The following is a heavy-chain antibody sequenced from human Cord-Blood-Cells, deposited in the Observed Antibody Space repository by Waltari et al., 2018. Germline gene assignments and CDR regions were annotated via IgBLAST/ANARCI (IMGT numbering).Heavy chain of an antibody. D-gene: IGHD4-17*01. J-gene: IGHJ1*01. Sequence: VQLVQSGAEVKKPGASVKVSCKASGYTFTSYAMHWVRQAPGQRLEWMGWINAGNGNTKYSQKFQGRVTITRDTSASTAYMELSSLRSEDTAVYYCARGGDYGDYAEYFQHWGQGTLVTVSS. CDR3: ARGGDYGDYAEYFQH. V-gene: IGHV1-3*01. CDR1: GYTFTSYA. CDR2: INAGNGNT.